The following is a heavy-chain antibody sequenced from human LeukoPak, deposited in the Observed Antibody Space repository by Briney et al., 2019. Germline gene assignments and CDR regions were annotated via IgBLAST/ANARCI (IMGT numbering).Heavy chain of an antibody. CDR3: ARALRGIISPYFDY. V-gene: IGHV3-53*01. CDR1: GFTFSSYG. J-gene: IGHJ4*02. D-gene: IGHD3-16*01. CDR2: IYSGGST. Sequence: GGSLRLSCAASGFTFSSYGMSWVRQAPGKGLEWVSVIYSGGSTYYADSVKGRFTISRDNSKNTLYLQMNSLRAKDTAVYYCARALRGIISPYFDYWGQGTLVTVSS.